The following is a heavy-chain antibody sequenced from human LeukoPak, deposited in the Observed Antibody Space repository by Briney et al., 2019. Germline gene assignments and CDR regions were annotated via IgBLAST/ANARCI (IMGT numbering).Heavy chain of an antibody. Sequence: PGGSLRLSCEASGISFDIYAMTWVRQAPGEGLEWVSGVNDRGTYTYYADSVKGRFTISRDSSKNTLYLQMNSLRVEDTAFYYCARDLAYSRLDYWGQGMLVTVSS. D-gene: IGHD5-18*01. V-gene: IGHV3-23*01. J-gene: IGHJ4*02. CDR3: ARDLAYSRLDY. CDR2: VNDRGTYT. CDR1: GISFDIYA.